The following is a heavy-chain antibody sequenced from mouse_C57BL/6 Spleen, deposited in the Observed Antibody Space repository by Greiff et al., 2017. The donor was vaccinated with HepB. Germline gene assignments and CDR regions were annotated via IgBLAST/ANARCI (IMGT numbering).Heavy chain of an antibody. CDR1: GYTFTSYW. CDR3: ALYDSFAY. V-gene: IGHV1-50*01. D-gene: IGHD2-3*01. Sequence: QVQLQQPGAELVKPGASVKLSCKASGYTFTSYWMQWVKQRPGQGLEWIGEIDPSDSYTNYNQKFKGKATLTVDTSSSTAYMQLSSLTSEDSAVYYCALYDSFAYWGQGTLVTVSA. CDR2: IDPSDSYT. J-gene: IGHJ3*01.